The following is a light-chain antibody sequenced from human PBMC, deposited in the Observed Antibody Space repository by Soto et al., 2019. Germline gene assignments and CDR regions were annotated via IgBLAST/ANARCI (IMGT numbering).Light chain of an antibody. J-gene: IGKJ5*01. V-gene: IGKV3-20*01. CDR1: HSVSSSY. CDR2: GAS. Sequence: EIVFPQSTGTLSLSPGERATLSFKASHSVSSSYLAWYQQKPGQAPRLLIYGASSRPTGIPDRFSGSGSGTDFTLIISRREPEDFAVYYCQQYGSSTGITFGQVRRLEI. CDR3: QQYGSSTGIT.